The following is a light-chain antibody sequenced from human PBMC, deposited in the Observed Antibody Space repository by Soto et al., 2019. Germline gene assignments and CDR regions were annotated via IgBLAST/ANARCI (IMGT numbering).Light chain of an antibody. V-gene: IGKV1-27*01. J-gene: IGKJ4*01. CDR2: AAS. CDR3: QKYNSAPRLT. CDR1: QGISNY. Sequence: DIQMTQSPSSLSASVGDRVTITCRASQGISNYLAWYQQKPGKVPKLLIYAASTLQSGVPTRFSGSGSGTDFTLTISSLQPEDVATYYCQKYNSAPRLTFGGGTKVEIK.